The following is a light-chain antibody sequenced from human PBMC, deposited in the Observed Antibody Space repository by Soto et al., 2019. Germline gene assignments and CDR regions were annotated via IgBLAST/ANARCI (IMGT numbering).Light chain of an antibody. CDR2: GAS. V-gene: IGKV3-20*01. J-gene: IGKJ5*01. CDR3: QQYGSWPPIT. CDR1: QSVSSSY. Sequence: EIVLTQSPGTLSLSPGERATLSCRASQSVSSSYLAWYQQQPGQAPRLLIYGASSRATGIPDRCSGSGSGTDFTLTIRRLEPEDFAVYYCQQYGSWPPITFGQGTRLEIK.